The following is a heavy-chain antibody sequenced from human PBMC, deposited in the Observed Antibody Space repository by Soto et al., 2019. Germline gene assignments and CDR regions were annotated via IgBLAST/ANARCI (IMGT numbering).Heavy chain of an antibody. J-gene: IGHJ4*02. V-gene: IGHV1-3*01. CDR3: ARGSTDFDY. CDR2: INAGNGNT. Sequence: ASVKVSCKASGYTFTNFAMHWVRQAPGQRLEWMGWINAGNGNTKYSQKLQGRVTITRDTSASTAYMELSSLRSEDTAVYYCARGSTDFDYWSQGTLVTVSS. CDR1: GYTFTNFA. D-gene: IGHD1-26*01.